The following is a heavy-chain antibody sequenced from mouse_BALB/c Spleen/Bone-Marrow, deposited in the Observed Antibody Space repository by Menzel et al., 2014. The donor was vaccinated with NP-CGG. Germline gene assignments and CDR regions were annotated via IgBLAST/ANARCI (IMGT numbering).Heavy chain of an antibody. CDR3: TRDGKGNYDYAMDY. Sequence: EVMLVESGGGLVKPGGSLKLSCAASGFTFSSYTMSWVRQTPEKRLEWVATISSGGRYTYYPDSVKGRFTISRDNAKNTLYLQMSSLKSEDTATYYCTRDGKGNYDYAMDYWGQGTSVTVSS. V-gene: IGHV5-6-4*01. CDR1: GFTFSSYT. J-gene: IGHJ4*01. CDR2: ISSGGRYT. D-gene: IGHD2-1*01.